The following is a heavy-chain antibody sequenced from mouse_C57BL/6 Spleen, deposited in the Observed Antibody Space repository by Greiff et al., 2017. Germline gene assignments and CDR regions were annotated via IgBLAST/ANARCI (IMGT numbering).Heavy chain of an antibody. CDR2: IYPGSGST. D-gene: IGHD1-1*01. V-gene: IGHV1-55*01. J-gene: IGHJ4*01. Sequence: QVQLKQPGAELVKPGASVKMSCKASGYTFTSYWITWVKQRPGQGLEWIGDIYPGSGSTNYNEKFKSKATLTVDTSSSTAYMQLSSLTSEDSAVYYCARVGYYGSSNAMDYWGQGTSVTVSS. CDR1: GYTFTSYW. CDR3: ARVGYYGSSNAMDY.